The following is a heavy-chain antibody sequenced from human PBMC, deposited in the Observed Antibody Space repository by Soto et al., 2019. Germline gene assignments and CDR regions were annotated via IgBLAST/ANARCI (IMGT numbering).Heavy chain of an antibody. CDR3: ARYYYDSSGYYFPFDP. CDR1: GGSISSGDYY. J-gene: IGHJ5*02. Sequence: PSETLSLTCTVSGGSISSGDYYWSWIRQPPGKGLEWIGYIYYSGSTYYNPSLKSRVTISVDTSKNQFSLKLSSVTAADTAVYYCARYYYDSSGYYFPFDPWGQGTLVTVPQ. V-gene: IGHV4-30-4*01. CDR2: IYYSGST. D-gene: IGHD3-22*01.